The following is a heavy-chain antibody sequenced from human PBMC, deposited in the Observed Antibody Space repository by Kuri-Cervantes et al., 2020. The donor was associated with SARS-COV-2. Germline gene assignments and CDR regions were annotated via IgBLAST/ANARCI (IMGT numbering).Heavy chain of an antibody. D-gene: IGHD2-2*01. Sequence: SETLSLTCAVSGYSISSGYYWGWIRQPPGKGLEWIGSIYYSGSTYYNPSLKSRVTISVDTSKNQFSLKLSSVTAADTAVYYCARGPVVVVPATYYFDYWGQGTLVTVSS. CDR1: GYSISSGYY. CDR2: IYYSGST. CDR3: ARGPVVVVPATYYFDY. J-gene: IGHJ4*02. V-gene: IGHV4-38-2*01.